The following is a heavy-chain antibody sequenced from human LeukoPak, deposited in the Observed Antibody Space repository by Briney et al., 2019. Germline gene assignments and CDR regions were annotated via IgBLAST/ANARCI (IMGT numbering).Heavy chain of an antibody. CDR2: IIPIFGTA. D-gene: IGHD3-3*01. V-gene: IGHV1-69*05. CDR1: GGTFGSYA. CDR3: ARAPRPFWSGYYDYASIYYMDV. Sequence: SVKVSCKASGGTFGSYAISWVRQAPGQGLEWMGGIIPIFGTANYAQKFQGRVTITTDESTSTAYMELSSLRSEDTAVYYCARAPRPFWSGYYDYASIYYMDVWGKGTTVTVSS. J-gene: IGHJ6*03.